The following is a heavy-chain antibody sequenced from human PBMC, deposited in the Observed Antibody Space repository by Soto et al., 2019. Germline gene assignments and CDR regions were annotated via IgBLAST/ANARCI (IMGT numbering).Heavy chain of an antibody. D-gene: IGHD6-13*01. J-gene: IGHJ6*02. CDR1: GESFNGYY. CDR2: IHHSGST. CDR3: ARGKRGSSWYRGEEKYYYYGMDV. Sequence: SETLSLTCTAYGESFNGYYWSWIRQPPGKGLEWIGEIHHSGSTNYNPSLKSRVTFSIDTSKRQFSLKVRSVTAADTAVYYCARGKRGSSWYRGEEKYYYYGMDVWGQGTPVTVSS. V-gene: IGHV4-34*01.